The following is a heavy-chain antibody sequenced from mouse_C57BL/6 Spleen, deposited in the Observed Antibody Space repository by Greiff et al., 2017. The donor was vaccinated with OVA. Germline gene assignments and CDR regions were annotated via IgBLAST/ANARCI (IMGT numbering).Heavy chain of an antibody. J-gene: IGHJ2*01. D-gene: IGHD1-1*01. Sequence: VQLQQPGAELVMPGASVKLSCKASGYTFTSYWMHWVKQRPGQGLEWIGEIDPSDSYTNYNQKFKGKSTLTVDKSSSTAYMQLSSLTSEDSAVYYCARGPVTTVVWLDYWGQGTTLTVSS. CDR2: IDPSDSYT. V-gene: IGHV1-69*01. CDR1: GYTFTSYW. CDR3: ARGPVTTVVWLDY.